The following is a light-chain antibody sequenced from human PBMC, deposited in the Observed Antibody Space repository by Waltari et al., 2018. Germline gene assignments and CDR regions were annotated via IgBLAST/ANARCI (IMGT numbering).Light chain of an antibody. Sequence: VIWVTQSPSLLTVSTGEPVTITCRTSQDVQNYFAWYQQKPGKAPELLIYTSTFLQTGVPSRFIGSGSGTDFTLTISSLQSEDFATYFCQQNYAFPRTFGQGTKVEVK. CDR1: QDVQNY. V-gene: IGKV1D-8*01. CDR3: QQNYAFPRT. J-gene: IGKJ1*01. CDR2: TST.